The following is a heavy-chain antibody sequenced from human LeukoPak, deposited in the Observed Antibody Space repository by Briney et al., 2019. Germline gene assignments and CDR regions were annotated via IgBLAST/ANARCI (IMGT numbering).Heavy chain of an antibody. CDR1: GGSISSSSYY. J-gene: IGHJ6*03. CDR2: IYYSGST. Sequence: PSETLSLTCTVSGGSISSSSYYWGWIRQPPGKGLEWIGSIYYSGSTYYNPSLKSRVTISVDTSKNQFSLKLSSVTAADTAVYYCARYSCSYYDSSGYYCGYYYYYMDVWGKGTTVTVSS. V-gene: IGHV4-39*07. CDR3: ARYSCSYYDSSGYYCGYYYYYMDV. D-gene: IGHD3-22*01.